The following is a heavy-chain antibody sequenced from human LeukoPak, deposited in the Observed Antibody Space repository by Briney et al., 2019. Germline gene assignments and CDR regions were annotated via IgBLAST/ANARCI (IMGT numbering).Heavy chain of an antibody. Sequence: PSETLSLTCTVSGGSISSSSYYWGWIRQPPGKGLEWIGSIYYSGSTYYNPSLKSRVTISVDTSKNQFSLKLSSVTAADTAVYYCARDADGSGYSASSWGQGTLVTVSS. CDR3: ARDADGSGYSASS. CDR2: IYYSGST. CDR1: GGSISSSSYY. V-gene: IGHV4-39*07. J-gene: IGHJ5*02. D-gene: IGHD3-22*01.